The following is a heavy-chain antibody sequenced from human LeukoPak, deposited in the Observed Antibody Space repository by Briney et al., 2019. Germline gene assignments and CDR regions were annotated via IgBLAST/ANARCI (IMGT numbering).Heavy chain of an antibody. CDR3: ARAVPHGVSDY. J-gene: IGHJ4*02. CDR1: GGSISSYY. CDR2: IYYSGST. Sequence: KSSETLSLTCTVSGGSISSYYWNWIRQPPGKGLEWIGYIYYSGSTNYNPSLKSRVTISVDTSKNQFSLKLSSVTAADTAVYYCARAVPHGVSDYWGQGTLVTVSS. V-gene: IGHV4-59*01. D-gene: IGHD2-8*01.